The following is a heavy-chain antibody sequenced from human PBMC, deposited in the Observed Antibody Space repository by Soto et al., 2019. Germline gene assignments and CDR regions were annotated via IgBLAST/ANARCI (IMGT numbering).Heavy chain of an antibody. J-gene: IGHJ6*03. D-gene: IGHD3-9*01. Sequence: GASVKVSCKASGGTFSSYTISWVRQAPGQGLEWMGRIIPILGIANYAQKFQGRVTITADKSTSTAYMELSSLRSEDTAVYYCARSTRFYYYYYYMDVWGKGTTVTVSS. CDR2: IIPILGIA. CDR3: ARSTRFYYYYYYMDV. V-gene: IGHV1-69*02. CDR1: GGTFSSYT.